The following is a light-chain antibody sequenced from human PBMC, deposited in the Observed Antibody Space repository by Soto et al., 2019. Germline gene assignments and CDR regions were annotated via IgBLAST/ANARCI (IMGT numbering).Light chain of an antibody. CDR3: CSFGGSATYV. CDR1: SSDVGAYDL. J-gene: IGLJ2*01. CDR2: DVS. V-gene: IGLV2-23*02. Sequence: QSVLTQPASVSGSPGQSITISCTGASSDVGAYDLVSWYQQHPGRAPKHVIYDVSQRPSGISDRFSGSKSGNTAFLTISGLQAEDEADYYCCSFGGSATYVFGGGTKLTVL.